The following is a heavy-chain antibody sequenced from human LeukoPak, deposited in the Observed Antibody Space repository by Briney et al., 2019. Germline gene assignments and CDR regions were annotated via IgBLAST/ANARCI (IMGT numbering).Heavy chain of an antibody. CDR3: AKDRSSSSPDVFDI. D-gene: IGHD6-6*01. CDR2: IIPIFGTT. Sequence: SVKVSCKASGGTFTYYAISWVRQAPGQGLEWMGSIIPIFGTTNYAQNFQGRVTITTDESTSTAYMELSSLRSEDTAVYYCAKDRSSSSPDVFDIWGQGTMVTVSS. J-gene: IGHJ3*02. V-gene: IGHV1-69*05. CDR1: GGTFTYYA.